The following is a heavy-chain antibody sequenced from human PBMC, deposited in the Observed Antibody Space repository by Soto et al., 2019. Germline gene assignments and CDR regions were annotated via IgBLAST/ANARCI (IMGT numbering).Heavy chain of an antibody. CDR1: GGSITSSSHF. V-gene: IGHV4-39*01. CDR3: AGQTFTIAAASYGRSNWFDP. D-gene: IGHD6-25*01. J-gene: IGHJ5*02. Sequence: LSLTCSASGGSITSSSHFWGWVRQPPGKGLEWIGTIYFTGNTYYTPSLRSRLTMSIDTSKNEFSLRLNSVTAADTAVYYCAGQTFTIAAASYGRSNWFDPWGPGTLVTVSS. CDR2: IYFTGNT.